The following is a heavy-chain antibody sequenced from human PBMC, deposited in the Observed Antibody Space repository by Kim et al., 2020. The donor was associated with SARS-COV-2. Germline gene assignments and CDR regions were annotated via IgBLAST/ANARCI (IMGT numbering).Heavy chain of an antibody. CDR1: GGSISSYY. J-gene: IGHJ5*02. CDR2: IYYSGST. CDR3: SRQLDFLNCLDP. Sequence: SETLSLTCTVSGGSISSYYWSWIRQPPGKGLEWIGYIYYSGSTNYNPSLNSRVTISVDTSTNKFSLKLSSVTAADTAVYYCSRQLDFLNCLDPSGQGTLV. V-gene: IGHV4-59*08.